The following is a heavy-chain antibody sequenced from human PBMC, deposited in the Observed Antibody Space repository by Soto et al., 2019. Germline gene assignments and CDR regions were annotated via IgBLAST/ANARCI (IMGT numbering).Heavy chain of an antibody. CDR3: PTGLRFGIDGFDT. D-gene: IGHD3-10*01. V-gene: IGHV3-15*07. CDR1: GFPFSNTW. CDR2: IKTEAEGGTI. J-gene: IGHJ5*02. Sequence: EVQLVESGGGLVKPGGSLRLSCAASGFPFSNTWMNWVRQAPGVGLEWVGRIKTEAEGGTIDYAAPVKGRFSISRDDSKNTLYLQMNSLKTEDTAVYYCPTGLRFGIDGFDTWGQGTLVTVSS.